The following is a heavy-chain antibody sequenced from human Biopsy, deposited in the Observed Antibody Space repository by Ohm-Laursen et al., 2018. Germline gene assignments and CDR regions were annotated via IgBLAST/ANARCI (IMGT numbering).Heavy chain of an antibody. CDR2: NIPILGTG. CDR1: EGTFSNYG. CDR3: ATKLTGYFHH. V-gene: IGHV1-69*05. D-gene: IGHD3-9*01. J-gene: IGHJ1*01. Sequence: SVKVSCKTPEGTFSNYGVNWVRQAPGQGLEWLGGNIPILGTGNYAQKFQDRVTVATDTSMSTATMELRSLRSDDTAVYYCATKLTGYFHHWGQGTLVIVSS.